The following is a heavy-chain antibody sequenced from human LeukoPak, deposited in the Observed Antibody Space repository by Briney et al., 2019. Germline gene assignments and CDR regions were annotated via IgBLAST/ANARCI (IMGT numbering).Heavy chain of an antibody. CDR2: IYSSGST. D-gene: IGHD3-3*02. CDR3: ARDSSSFPNYFDF. V-gene: IGHV3-53*01. J-gene: IGHJ4*02. Sequence: PGGSLRLSCAASGFTVSSTYMSWVRQAPGQGLEWVSLIYSSGSTFYADSVQGRFTISRDNSKNTLYLQMNSLRAEDTAMYNCARDSSSFPNYFDFWGQGTLVTVSS. CDR1: GFTVSSTY.